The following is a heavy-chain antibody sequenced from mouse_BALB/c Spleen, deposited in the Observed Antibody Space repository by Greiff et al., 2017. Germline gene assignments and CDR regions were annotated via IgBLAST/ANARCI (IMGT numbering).Heavy chain of an antibody. V-gene: IGHV1S135*01. D-gene: IGHD4-1*01. CDR1: GYSFTSYY. J-gene: IGHJ2*01. CDR2: IDPFNGGT. CDR3: ARPGDFDY. Sequence: VQLQQSGPELMKPGASVKISCKASGYSFTSYYMHWVKQSHGKSLEWIGYIDPFNGGTSYNQKFKGKATLTVDKSSSTAYMHLSSLTSEDSAVYYCARPGDFDYWGQGTTLTVSS.